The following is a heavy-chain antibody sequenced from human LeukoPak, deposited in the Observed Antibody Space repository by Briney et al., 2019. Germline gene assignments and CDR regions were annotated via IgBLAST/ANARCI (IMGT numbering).Heavy chain of an antibody. J-gene: IGHJ4*02. D-gene: IGHD3-22*01. V-gene: IGHV3-23*01. Sequence: GGSLRLSCADSGFTFSSYAMSWVRQAPGKGLEWVSAISGSGGSTYYADSVKGRFTISRDNSKNTLYLQMNSLRAEDTAVYYCAKSLPNYYDSSGYSGFDYWGQGTLVTVSS. CDR1: GFTFSSYA. CDR3: AKSLPNYYDSSGYSGFDY. CDR2: ISGSGGST.